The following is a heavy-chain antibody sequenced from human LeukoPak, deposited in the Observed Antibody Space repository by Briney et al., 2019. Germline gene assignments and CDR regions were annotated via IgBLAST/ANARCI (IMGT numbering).Heavy chain of an antibody. J-gene: IGHJ4*02. V-gene: IGHV3-30*03. CDR2: ISSDGNDK. Sequence: GGSLRLSCAASGVTFSSYGMHWVRQAPGKGLEWVALISSDGNDKLYGDSAKGRFTISRDDSKSTLYLQMNSLRAEDTAVYYCTTKVIRGNSGDDYDDWGQGTLVTVSS. D-gene: IGHD5-12*01. CDR1: GVTFSSYG. CDR3: TTKVIRGNSGDDYDD.